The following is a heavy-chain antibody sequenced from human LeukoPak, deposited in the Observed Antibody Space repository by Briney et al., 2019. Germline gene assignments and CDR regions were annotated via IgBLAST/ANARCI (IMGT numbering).Heavy chain of an antibody. Sequence: SVKVSCKASGGTFSSYAISWVRQAPGQGLEWMGGIIPIFGTANYAQKFQGRVTITADESTSTAYMELSSLRSEDTAVYYCARDIISAAGTFDYWGQGTLVTVSS. V-gene: IGHV1-69*13. J-gene: IGHJ4*02. CDR3: ARDIISAAGTFDY. CDR2: IIPIFGTA. D-gene: IGHD6-13*01. CDR1: GGTFSSYA.